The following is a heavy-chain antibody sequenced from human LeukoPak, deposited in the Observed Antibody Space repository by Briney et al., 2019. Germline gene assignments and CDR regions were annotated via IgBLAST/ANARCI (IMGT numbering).Heavy chain of an antibody. CDR1: GYTFTSYY. CDR3: ARDFVRYFVLHAFDI. D-gene: IGHD3-9*01. CDR2: INPSGGST. V-gene: IGHV1-46*01. Sequence: ASVKVSCKASGYTFTSYYMHWVRQAPGQGLEWMGIINPSGGSTSYAQKFQGRVTMTRDTSTSTVYMELSSLRSEDTAVYYCARDFVRYFVLHAFDIWGQGTMVTVSS. J-gene: IGHJ3*02.